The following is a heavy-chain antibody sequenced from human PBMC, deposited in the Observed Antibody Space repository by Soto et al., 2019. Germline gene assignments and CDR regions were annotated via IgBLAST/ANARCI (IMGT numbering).Heavy chain of an antibody. CDR1: GDNVSSNSAA. CDR3: ARGNFGVGSYWLYYYMDV. J-gene: IGHJ6*03. Sequence: SQTLSLTCAISGDNVSSNSAAWNWIRQSPSRGLEWLGRTYSRSMWYFDYAVSVKSRITITPDTSKNQFSLQLNSVTPEDTAVYYCARGNFGVGSYWLYYYMDVWGKGTTVTVSS. V-gene: IGHV6-1*01. D-gene: IGHD3-3*01. CDR2: TYSRSMWYF.